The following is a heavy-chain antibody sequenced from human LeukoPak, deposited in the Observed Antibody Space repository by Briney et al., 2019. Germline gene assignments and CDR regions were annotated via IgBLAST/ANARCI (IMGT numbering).Heavy chain of an antibody. J-gene: IGHJ4*02. CDR2: IYPGDSDT. D-gene: IGHD5-18*01. CDR3: ARGAVDTAMVYYFDY. CDR1: GYSFTSYW. Sequence: GESLKIFCKGSGYSFTSYWIGWVRQMPGKGREGMGIIYPGDSDTRYSPAFQGQVTISAAKSISTAYLQWSSRKASDTAMYYCARGAVDTAMVYYFDYWGQGTLVTVSS. V-gene: IGHV5-51*01.